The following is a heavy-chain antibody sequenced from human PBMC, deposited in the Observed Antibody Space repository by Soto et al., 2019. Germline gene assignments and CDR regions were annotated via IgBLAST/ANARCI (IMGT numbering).Heavy chain of an antibody. CDR2: ISAYNGNT. Sequence: ASVKVSCKASGYTFTSYGISWVRQAPGQGLEWMGWISAYNGNTDYAQKLQGRVTMATDTSTSTAYMELRSLRSDDTAVYYCARDTNTMVRGVIKGYYYGMDVWGQGTTVTVSS. CDR1: GYTFTSYG. V-gene: IGHV1-18*04. J-gene: IGHJ6*02. CDR3: ARDTNTMVRGVIKGYYYGMDV. D-gene: IGHD3-10*01.